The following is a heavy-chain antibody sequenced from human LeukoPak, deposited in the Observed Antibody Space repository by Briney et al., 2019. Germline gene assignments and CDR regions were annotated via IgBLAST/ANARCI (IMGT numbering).Heavy chain of an antibody. V-gene: IGHV3-33*01. CDR2: IWYDGSNK. J-gene: IGHJ4*02. CDR1: GFTFSSYG. Sequence: GGSLRLSCAASGFTFSSYGMHWVRQAPGKGLEWVAVIWYDGSNKYYADSVKGRFTISRDNSKNTLYLQMNGLRAEDTAVYYCARAHSGWLYYFDYWGQGTLVTVSS. CDR3: ARAHSGWLYYFDY. D-gene: IGHD6-19*01.